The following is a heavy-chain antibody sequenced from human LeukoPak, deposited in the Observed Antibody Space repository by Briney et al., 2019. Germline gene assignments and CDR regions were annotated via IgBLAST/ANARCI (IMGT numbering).Heavy chain of an antibody. V-gene: IGHV3-53*01. Sequence: GGSLRLSCAASGFTVSSINMSWVRQAPGKGLEWVSIIYRGYTYYADSVKGRFTISRDNSKNTLYLQMNSLRAEDTAVYYCAKDYYDSSGRWFDPWGQGTLVTVSS. D-gene: IGHD3-22*01. CDR1: GFTVSSIN. J-gene: IGHJ5*02. CDR2: IYRGYT. CDR3: AKDYYDSSGRWFDP.